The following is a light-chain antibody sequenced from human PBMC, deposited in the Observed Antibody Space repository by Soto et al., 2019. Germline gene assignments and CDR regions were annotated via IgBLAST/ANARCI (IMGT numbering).Light chain of an antibody. Sequence: QSVLTQPPSASGTPGQRVNISCSGSSSNIGRNTVSWYQRLPGTAPKLLIYGINKRPSGVPDRFSGSTSGTSASLAISGLQSEDEAIYCCAAWDDGLSGSVVFGGGTKLTVL. CDR1: SSNIGRNT. V-gene: IGLV1-44*01. CDR2: GIN. CDR3: AAWDDGLSGSVV. J-gene: IGLJ2*01.